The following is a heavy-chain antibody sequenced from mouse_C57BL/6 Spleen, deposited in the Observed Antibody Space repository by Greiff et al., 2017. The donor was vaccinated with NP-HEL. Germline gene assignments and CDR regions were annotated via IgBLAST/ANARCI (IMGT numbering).Heavy chain of an antibody. Sequence: DVQLQESGAELVRPGASVKLSCTASGFNIKDDYMHWVKQRPEQGLEWIGWIDPENGDTEYASKFQGKATITADTSSNTAYLQLSSLTSEDTAVYYCTTFDAMDYWGQGTSVTVSS. CDR1: GFNIKDDY. CDR3: TTFDAMDY. CDR2: IDPENGDT. V-gene: IGHV14-4*01. J-gene: IGHJ4*01.